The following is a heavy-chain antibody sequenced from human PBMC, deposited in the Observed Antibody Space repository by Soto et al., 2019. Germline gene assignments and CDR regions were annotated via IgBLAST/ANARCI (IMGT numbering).Heavy chain of an antibody. CDR3: ANDHLPIVGATTGPDY. CDR2: ISYDGSNK. D-gene: IGHD1-26*01. CDR1: GFTFSSYG. J-gene: IGHJ4*02. Sequence: QVQLVESGGGVVQPGRSLRLSCAASGFTFSSYGMHWVRQAPGKGLEWVAVISYDGSNKYYADSVKGRFTISRDNSKNTLYLQMNSLRAEDTAVYYCANDHLPIVGATTGPDYRGQGTLVTVSS. V-gene: IGHV3-30*18.